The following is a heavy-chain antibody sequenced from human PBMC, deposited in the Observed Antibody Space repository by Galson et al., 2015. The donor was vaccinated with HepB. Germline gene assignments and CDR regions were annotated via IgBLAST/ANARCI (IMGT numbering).Heavy chain of an antibody. V-gene: IGHV1-69*13. CDR2: IIPIFGTA. CDR1: GGTFSSYA. Sequence: SVKVSCKASGGTFSSYAISWVRQAPGQGLEWMGGIIPIFGTANYAQKFQGRVTITADESTSTAYMELSSLRSEDTAVYYCARKGGVAGTGLDAFDIWGQGTMVTVSS. J-gene: IGHJ3*02. CDR3: ARKGGVAGTGLDAFDI. D-gene: IGHD6-19*01.